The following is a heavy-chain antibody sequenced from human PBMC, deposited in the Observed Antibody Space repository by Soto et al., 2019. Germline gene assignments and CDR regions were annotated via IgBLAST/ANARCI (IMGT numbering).Heavy chain of an antibody. D-gene: IGHD3-10*01. J-gene: IGHJ6*02. Sequence: PSETLSLTCAVYGRSCSGYYLSWIRQPPGKGLEWIGEINHSGSTNYNPSLKSRVTISVDTSKNQFSLKLSSVTAADTAVYYCARGRRVRGVITTRGMDVWGQRTTVTVSS. CDR3: ARGRRVRGVITTRGMDV. CDR2: INHSGST. V-gene: IGHV4-34*01. CDR1: GRSCSGYY.